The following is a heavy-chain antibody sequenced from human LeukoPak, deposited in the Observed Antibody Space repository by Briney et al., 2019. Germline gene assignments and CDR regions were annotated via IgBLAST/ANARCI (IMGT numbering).Heavy chain of an antibody. CDR3: TTDLTVVRGVRTPLFDY. D-gene: IGHD3-10*01. Sequence: GGSLRLSCAASGFTFSSYWMHWVRQAPGKGLVWVSRINSDGSSTSYADSVKGRFTISRDNAKNTLYLQMNSLKTEDTAVYYCTTDLTVVRGVRTPLFDYWGQGTLVTVSS. V-gene: IGHV3-74*01. J-gene: IGHJ4*02. CDR2: INSDGSST. CDR1: GFTFSSYW.